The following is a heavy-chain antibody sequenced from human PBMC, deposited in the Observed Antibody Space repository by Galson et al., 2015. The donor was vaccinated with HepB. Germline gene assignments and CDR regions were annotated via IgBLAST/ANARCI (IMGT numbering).Heavy chain of an antibody. Sequence: SVKVSCKASGYTLNDYYIHWVRQAPGQGLEWMGVINPDGGDTTYAQIFQGRVAPTRDTPTSTVYMDLNSLRSDDTAVYYCARSPPRLRSDYYCFDYWGQGALVTVSS. CDR1: GYTLNDYY. CDR2: INPDGGDT. D-gene: IGHD2-21*02. J-gene: IGHJ4*02. CDR3: ARSPPRLRSDYYCFDY. V-gene: IGHV1-46*02.